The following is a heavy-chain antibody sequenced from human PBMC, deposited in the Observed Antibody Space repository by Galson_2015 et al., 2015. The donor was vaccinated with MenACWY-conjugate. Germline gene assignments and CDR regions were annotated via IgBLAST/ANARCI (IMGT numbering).Heavy chain of an antibody. Sequence: SLRLSCAASGFTFSNYWMTWVCQAPGKGLEWVANIKGDGSEIWYVDSVKGRFTISRDNARYSLYLQMNALRAEDTAVYYCARENTHNYAYAIDYWGQGILVSVSS. CDR2: IKGDGSEI. J-gene: IGHJ4*02. V-gene: IGHV3-7*03. CDR3: ARENTHNYAYAIDY. CDR1: GFTFSNYW. D-gene: IGHD3-16*01.